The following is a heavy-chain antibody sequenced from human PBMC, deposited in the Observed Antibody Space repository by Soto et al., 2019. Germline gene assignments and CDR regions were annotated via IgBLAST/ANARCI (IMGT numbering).Heavy chain of an antibody. CDR2: ISAYNGNT. CDR3: ARGGPETTVTTFIVGYDAFDI. D-gene: IGHD4-17*01. V-gene: IGHV1-18*01. J-gene: IGHJ3*02. Sequence: ASVKVSCKASGYTFTSYGISWVRQAPGQGLEWMGWISAYNGNTNYAQKLQGRVTMTTDTSTSTAYMELRSLRSDDTAVYYCARGGPETTVTTFIVGYDAFDIWGQGTMVTVSS. CDR1: GYTFTSYG.